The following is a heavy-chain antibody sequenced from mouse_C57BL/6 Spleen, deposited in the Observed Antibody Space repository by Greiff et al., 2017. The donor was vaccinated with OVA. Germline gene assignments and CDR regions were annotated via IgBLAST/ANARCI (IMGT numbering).Heavy chain of an antibody. Sequence: QVQLKQSGAELARPGASVKLSCKASGYTFTSYGISWVKQRTGQGLEWIGEIYPRSGNTYYNEKFKGKATLTADKSSSTAYMELRSLTSEDSAVYFCARGDTTVVATPLWYFDVWGTGTTVTVSS. D-gene: IGHD1-1*01. CDR3: ARGDTTVVATPLWYFDV. J-gene: IGHJ1*03. CDR1: GYTFTSYG. V-gene: IGHV1-81*01. CDR2: IYPRSGNT.